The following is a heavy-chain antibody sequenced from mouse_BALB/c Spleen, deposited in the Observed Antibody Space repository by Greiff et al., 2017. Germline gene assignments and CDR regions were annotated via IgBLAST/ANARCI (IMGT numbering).Heavy chain of an antibody. V-gene: IGHV5-9*03. CDR3: ARLDGSSYSAWFAY. CDR1: GFTFSSYT. Sequence: EVQLQQSGGGLVKPGGSLKLSCAASGFTFSSYTMSWVRQTPEKRLEWVATISSGGGNTYYPDSVKGRFTISRDNAKNNLYLQMSSLRSEDTALYYCARLDGSSYSAWFAYWGQGTLVTVSA. CDR2: ISSGGGNT. D-gene: IGHD1-1*01. J-gene: IGHJ3*01.